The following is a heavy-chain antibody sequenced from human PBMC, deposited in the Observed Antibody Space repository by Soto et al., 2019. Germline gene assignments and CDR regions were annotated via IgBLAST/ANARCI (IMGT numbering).Heavy chain of an antibody. J-gene: IGHJ5*02. V-gene: IGHV4-39*01. D-gene: IGHD3-22*01. CDR3: ATAPETFFPVGYYVNWFDP. CDR1: GASFTDGSLF. Sequence: SETLSLTCTVSGASFTDGSLFWGWIRQSPGKGLEWIASTYIGGMTYYNPSLRSRVTISVDTSKSQFSLRLNSVTAADTAVYYCATAPETFFPVGYYVNWFDPWGHGTLVTVSS. CDR2: TYIGGMT.